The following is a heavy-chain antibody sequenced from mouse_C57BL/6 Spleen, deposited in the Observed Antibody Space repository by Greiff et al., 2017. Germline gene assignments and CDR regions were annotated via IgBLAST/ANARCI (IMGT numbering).Heavy chain of an antibody. V-gene: IGHV1-55*01. Sequence: QVQLKQPGAELVKPGASVKMSCKASGYTFTSYWITWVKQRPGQGLEWIGDIYPGSGSTNYNEKFKSKATLTVDTSSSTAYMQLSSLTSEDSAVYYCARGDYYGSSSYWYFDVWGTGTTVTVSS. CDR2: IYPGSGST. D-gene: IGHD1-1*01. J-gene: IGHJ1*03. CDR3: ARGDYYGSSSYWYFDV. CDR1: GYTFTSYW.